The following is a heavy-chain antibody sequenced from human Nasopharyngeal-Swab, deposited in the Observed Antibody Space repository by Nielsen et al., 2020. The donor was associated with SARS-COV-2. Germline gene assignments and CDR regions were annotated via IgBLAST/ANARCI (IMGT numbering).Heavy chain of an antibody. Sequence: ASVKVSCKASGYTFTGYYMHWVRQAPGQGLAWMGWINPNSGGTNYAQKFQGWVTMTRDTSISTAYMELSRLRSDDTAVYYCARSHIVVVTDAFDIWGQGTMVTVSS. CDR1: GYTFTGYY. V-gene: IGHV1-2*04. CDR2: INPNSGGT. J-gene: IGHJ3*02. CDR3: ARSHIVVVTDAFDI. D-gene: IGHD2-21*02.